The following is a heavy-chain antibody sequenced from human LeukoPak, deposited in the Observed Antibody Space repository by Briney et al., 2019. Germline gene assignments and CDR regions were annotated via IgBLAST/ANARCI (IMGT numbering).Heavy chain of an antibody. V-gene: IGHV4-30-4*01. Sequence: SQTLSLTCTVSGGSISSGDYYWSWIRQPPGKRLEWIGYIYYSGSTYYNPSLKSRVTISVDTSTNQFSLKLSSVTAADTAVYYCARVKVGSSWDDELFDYWGQGTLVTVSS. CDR1: GGSISSGDYY. J-gene: IGHJ4*02. CDR3: ARVKVGSSWDDELFDY. D-gene: IGHD6-13*01. CDR2: IYYSGST.